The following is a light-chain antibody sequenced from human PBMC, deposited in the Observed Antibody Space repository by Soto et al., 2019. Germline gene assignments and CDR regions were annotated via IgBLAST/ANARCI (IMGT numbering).Light chain of an antibody. J-gene: IGKJ4*01. CDR3: QQYSNWPLT. CDR1: QSVSSN. V-gene: IGKV3-15*01. Sequence: PGERATLSCRASQSVSSNHLAWYQHKPGQAPSLLIYGASTRATGIPARFSGSGSGTEFTLTINSLQSEDFAVYYCQQYSNWPLTFGGGTKVDIK. CDR2: GAS.